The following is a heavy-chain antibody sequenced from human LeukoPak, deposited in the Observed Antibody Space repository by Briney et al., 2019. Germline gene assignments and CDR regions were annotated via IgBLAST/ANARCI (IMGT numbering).Heavy chain of an antibody. CDR3: ARRGSYYYYYYMDV. CDR1: GYTFTGYY. D-gene: IGHD1-26*01. Sequence: ASVKVSCKASGYTFTGYYMHWVRQAPGQGLEWMGWINPNSGGTNYAQKFQGRVTMTRDTSISTAYMELSRLRSDDTAVYYCARRGSYYYYYYMDVWGKGTTVTVSS. J-gene: IGHJ6*03. CDR2: INPNSGGT. V-gene: IGHV1-2*02.